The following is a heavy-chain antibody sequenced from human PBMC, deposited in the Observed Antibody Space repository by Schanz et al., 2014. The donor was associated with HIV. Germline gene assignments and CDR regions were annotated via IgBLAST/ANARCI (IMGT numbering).Heavy chain of an antibody. CDR3: AKVGRIYSTTWIDH. CDR2: ISYDGSNK. D-gene: IGHD6-13*01. CDR1: GLTFSSYG. V-gene: IGHV3-30*18. Sequence: QVQLVESGGGVVQPGRSLRLSCAGSGLTFSSYGMHWVRQAPGKGLEWVAVISYDGSNKYYADSVKGRFTISRDNSKNTLYLQMNSLRGEDSAVYYCAKVGRIYSTTWIDHWGQGTLVTVSS. J-gene: IGHJ4*02.